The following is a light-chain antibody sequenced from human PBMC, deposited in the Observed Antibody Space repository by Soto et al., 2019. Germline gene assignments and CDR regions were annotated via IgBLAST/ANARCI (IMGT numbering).Light chain of an antibody. CDR3: SSYNNSITLYV. Sequence: QSVLTQPASVSGSPGQSITISCTGTSSDIGAYNYVSWYQQHPGKAPKLIIYDVTNRPAGISSRFSASKSGNTASLSISVLQAEDFSVYYCSSYNNSITLYVFGTGTNLTVL. CDR1: SSDIGAYNY. V-gene: IGLV2-14*03. J-gene: IGLJ1*01. CDR2: DVT.